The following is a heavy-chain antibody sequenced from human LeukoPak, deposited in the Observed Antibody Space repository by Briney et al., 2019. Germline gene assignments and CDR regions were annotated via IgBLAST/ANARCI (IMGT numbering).Heavy chain of an antibody. J-gene: IGHJ5*02. D-gene: IGHD1-26*01. CDR2: ISYEGGNK. CDR1: GFTFSTYG. CDR3: TRDSGTYNWLDP. Sequence: GTSLRLSCAASGFTFSTYGMHWVRQAPGKGLEWVAVISYEGGNKYYADSVKGRFTISRDNSKNTLYLQMNSLKTEDTALYYCTRDSGTYNWLDPWGQGTLVTVSS. V-gene: IGHV3-30*03.